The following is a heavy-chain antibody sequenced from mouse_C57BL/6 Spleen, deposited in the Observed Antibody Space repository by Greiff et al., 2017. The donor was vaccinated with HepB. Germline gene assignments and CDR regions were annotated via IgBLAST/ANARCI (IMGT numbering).Heavy chain of an antibody. CDR1: GFTFSSYG. D-gene: IGHD1-1*01. Sequence: EVKVVESGGDLVKPGGSLKLSCAASGFTFSSYGMSWVRQTPDKRLEWVATISSGGSYTYYPDSVKGRFTISRDNAKNTLYLQMSSLKSEDTAMYYCARHGVTTVVATDGYAMDYWGQGTSVTVSS. CDR2: ISSGGSYT. J-gene: IGHJ4*01. V-gene: IGHV5-6*01. CDR3: ARHGVTTVVATDGYAMDY.